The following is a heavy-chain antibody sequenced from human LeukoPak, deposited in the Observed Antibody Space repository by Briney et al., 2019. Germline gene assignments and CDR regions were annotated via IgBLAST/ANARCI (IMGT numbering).Heavy chain of an antibody. V-gene: IGHV4-34*01. D-gene: IGHD3-10*01. J-gene: IGHJ4*02. CDR2: INHSGST. CDR1: GGSFSGYY. CDR3: ARHSAYGSGSYYRAPLDY. Sequence: SETLSLTCAVYGGSFSGYYWSWIRQPPGKGLEWIGEINHSGSTNYNPSLKSRVTISVDTSKNQFSLKLSSVTAADTAVYYCARHSAYGSGSYYRAPLDYWGQGTLVTVSS.